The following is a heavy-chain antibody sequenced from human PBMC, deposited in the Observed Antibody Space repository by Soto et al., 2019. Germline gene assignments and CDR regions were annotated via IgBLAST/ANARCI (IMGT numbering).Heavy chain of an antibody. D-gene: IGHD3-10*01. CDR2: IIPIFGTA. CDR3: ARGGEYYYGSGKYNWFDP. V-gene: IGHV1-69*01. J-gene: IGHJ5*02. CDR1: GGTFSSYA. Sequence: QVQLVHSGAEVKKPGSSVKVSCKASGGTFSSYAISWVRQAPGQGLEWMGGIIPIFGTANYAQKFQGRVTITADESTSTAYMELSSLRSEDTAVYYCARGGEYYYGSGKYNWFDPWGQGTLVTVSS.